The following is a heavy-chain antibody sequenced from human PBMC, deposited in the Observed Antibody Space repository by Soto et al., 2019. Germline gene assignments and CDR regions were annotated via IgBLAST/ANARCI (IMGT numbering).Heavy chain of an antibody. CDR1: GFTFSNYG. J-gene: IGHJ4*02. Sequence: SCAASGFTFSNYGMTWVRQTPGKGLEFVSGISGSGDYTFYADSVKGRFTVSRDKSENQFFLEVTSVTAADTGVYYCATRAGHNSLVWGQGTLVTVSS. CDR2: ISGSGDYT. V-gene: IGHV3-23*01. CDR3: ATRAGHNSLV. D-gene: IGHD2-21*01.